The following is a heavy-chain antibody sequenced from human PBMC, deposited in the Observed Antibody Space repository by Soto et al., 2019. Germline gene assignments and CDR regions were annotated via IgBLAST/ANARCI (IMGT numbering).Heavy chain of an antibody. D-gene: IGHD3-16*01. V-gene: IGHV4-39*01. Sequence: QLQLQESGPGLVQPSETLSLTCTVSGDSVISDHYYWAWIRQPPGKGLEWIGNMHYTGETYQNPSLRSRVTIFVDTSENQVSLKLTSVPAADAAMSYCARQGGNKFAYWGQGTLVTVS. J-gene: IGHJ4*02. CDR2: MHYTGET. CDR3: ARQGGNKFAY. CDR1: GDSVISDHYY.